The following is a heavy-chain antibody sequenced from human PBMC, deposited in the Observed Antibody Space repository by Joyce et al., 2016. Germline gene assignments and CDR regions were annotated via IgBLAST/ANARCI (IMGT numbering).Heavy chain of an antibody. CDR2: INPSGGRT. J-gene: IGHJ6*01. CDR1: GYTFTNYY. CDR3: ARDTAMATGYYYYGMDV. Sequence: QVQLVQSGAEVKKPGASVKVSCKASGYTFTNYYMHWVRQAPGQGLEGMGIINPSGGRTNSAQKFQGRVTMTRDTSTSTVYMELSSLRSEDTAVYYCARDTAMATGYYYYGMDVWGKGPRSPSPQ. V-gene: IGHV1-46*01. D-gene: IGHD5-18*01.